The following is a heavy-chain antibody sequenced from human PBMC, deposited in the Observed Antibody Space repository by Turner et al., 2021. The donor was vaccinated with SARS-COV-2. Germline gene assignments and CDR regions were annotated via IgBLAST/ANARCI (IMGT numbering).Heavy chain of an antibody. CDR3: ARGGVVAATAYDAFDI. J-gene: IGHJ3*02. CDR2: ISYDGSNK. D-gene: IGHD2-15*01. V-gene: IGHV3-30*03. Sequence: QVQLVESGGGVVQPGRSLRLSCAASGFTFSSYGMHWVRPAPGKGLEWVAVISYDGSNKYYADSVKGRFTITRDNSKNTLYLQMNSLRAEDTAVYYAARGGVVAATAYDAFDIWGQGTMVTVSS. CDR1: GFTFSSYG.